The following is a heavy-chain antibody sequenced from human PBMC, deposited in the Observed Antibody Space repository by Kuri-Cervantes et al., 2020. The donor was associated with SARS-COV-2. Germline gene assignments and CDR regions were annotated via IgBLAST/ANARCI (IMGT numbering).Heavy chain of an antibody. Sequence: ESLKIPCTVSGGSISSSSYYWGWIRQPPGKGLEWIGSIYYSGCTYYNPSLKSRVTISVDTSKNQFSLKLSSVTAADTAVYYCASQYYDSSGYYYAWGQGTLVTVSS. D-gene: IGHD3-22*01. V-gene: IGHV4-39*07. J-gene: IGHJ5*02. CDR1: GGSISSSSYY. CDR2: IYYSGCT. CDR3: ASQYYDSSGYYYA.